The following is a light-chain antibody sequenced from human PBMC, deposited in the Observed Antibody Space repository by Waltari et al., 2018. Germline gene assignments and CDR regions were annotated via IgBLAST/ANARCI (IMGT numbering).Light chain of an antibody. J-gene: IGLJ2*01. V-gene: IGLV2-14*01. CDR1: SSDVGGYNY. CDR2: DVS. CDR3: SSYTRSHVV. Sequence: QSALTQPASVSGSPGQSTTISCTGTSSDVGGYNYVSWYQQHPGKAPKLMIYDVSNRPSEVSYRFSVSKSGNTASLTISVLQAEDEAEYYCSSYTRSHVVFGGVTKLTVL.